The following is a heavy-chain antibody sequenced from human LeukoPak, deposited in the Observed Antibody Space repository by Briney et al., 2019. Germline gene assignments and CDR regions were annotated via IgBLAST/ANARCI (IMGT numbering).Heavy chain of an antibody. CDR2: IRSKAYGGTT. D-gene: IGHD2-15*01. J-gene: IGHJ4*02. V-gene: IGHV3-49*04. Sequence: GGSLRLSCTASGFIFGGYAMSWVRQAPGKGLEWVGFIRSKAYGGTTEYAASVKGRFTISRDNAKNSLYLQMNSLRAEDTAVYYCASGGGRFNYWGQGTLVTVFS. CDR3: ASGGGRFNY. CDR1: GFIFGGYA.